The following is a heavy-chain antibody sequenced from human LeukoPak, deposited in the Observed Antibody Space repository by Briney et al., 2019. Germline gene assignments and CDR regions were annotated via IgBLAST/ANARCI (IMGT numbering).Heavy chain of an antibody. D-gene: IGHD1-1*01. CDR3: AKDATDRRIRKGVNYYMDV. V-gene: IGHV3-30*02. J-gene: IGHJ6*03. CDR1: GFTFSSYG. Sequence: GGSLRLSCAASGFTFSSYGMHWVRQAPGKGLEWVAFIRYDGSNKYYADSVKGRFTISRDNSKNTLYLQMNSLRAEDTAVYYCAKDATDRRIRKGVNYYMDVWGKGTTVTVSS. CDR2: IRYDGSNK.